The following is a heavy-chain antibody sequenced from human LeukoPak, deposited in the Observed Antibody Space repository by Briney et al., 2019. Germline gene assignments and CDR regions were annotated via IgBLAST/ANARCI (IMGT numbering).Heavy chain of an antibody. J-gene: IGHJ3*02. CDR2: ISGDGGSA. V-gene: IGHV3-43*02. Sequence: GGSLRLFCAASGFTFDDYAMHWVRQAPGKGLEWVSLISGDGGSAYYADSVKGRFTISRDNSKNSLYLQMNSLRTEDTALYYCACYGVAHAFDIWGQGTMVTVSS. D-gene: IGHD4-17*01. CDR1: GFTFDDYA. CDR3: ACYGVAHAFDI.